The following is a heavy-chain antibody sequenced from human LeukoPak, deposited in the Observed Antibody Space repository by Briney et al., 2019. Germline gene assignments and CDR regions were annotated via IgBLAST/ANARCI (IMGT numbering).Heavy chain of an antibody. CDR1: GYTLTELS. CDR2: FDPEYGET. Sequence: ASVKVSCKDSGYTLTELSMHWVRQAPGIGLEWMGGFDPEYGETIYAQKFQGRVTMTEDTSTDTAYMELSSLRSEDTAVYYCATGRRDFWSGFPFRTITVCFDPWGQGTLVTVSS. V-gene: IGHV1-24*01. J-gene: IGHJ5*02. CDR3: ATGRRDFWSGFPFRTITVCFDP. D-gene: IGHD3-3*01.